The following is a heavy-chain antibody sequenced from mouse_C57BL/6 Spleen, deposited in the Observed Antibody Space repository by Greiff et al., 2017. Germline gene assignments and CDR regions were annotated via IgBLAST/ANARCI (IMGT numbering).Heavy chain of an antibody. CDR2: ISSGGDYI. J-gene: IGHJ4*01. D-gene: IGHD2-4*01. CDR3: TRDLDYDYARDY. CDR1: GFTFSSYA. Sequence: EVKLVESGEGLVKPGGSLKLSCAASGFTFSSYAMSWVRQTPEKRLEWVAYISSGGDYIYYADTVKGRFTISRDNARNTLYLQMSSLKSEDTAMYYCTRDLDYDYARDYWGQGTSVTVSS. V-gene: IGHV5-9-1*02.